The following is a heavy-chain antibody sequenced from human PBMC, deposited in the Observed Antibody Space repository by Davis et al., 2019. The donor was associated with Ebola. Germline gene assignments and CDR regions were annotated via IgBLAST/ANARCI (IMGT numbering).Heavy chain of an antibody. CDR2: IYYTGTT. V-gene: IGHV4-39*07. D-gene: IGHD2-2*01. J-gene: IGHJ5*02. CDR1: GDSISSSRYY. CDR3: ARLSSTSSNWFDP. Sequence: SETLSLTCTVSGDSISSSRYYWGWIRQPPGKGLEWIGYIYYTGTTYYNPSLKSRVTISVDTSKNQFSLKLSSVTAADTAVYYCARLSSTSSNWFDPWGQGTLVTVSS.